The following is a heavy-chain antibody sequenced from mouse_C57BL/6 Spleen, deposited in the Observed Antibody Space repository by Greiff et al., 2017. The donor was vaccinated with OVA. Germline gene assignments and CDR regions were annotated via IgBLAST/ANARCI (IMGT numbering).Heavy chain of an antibody. CDR2: ISYDGSN. J-gene: IGHJ1*03. Sequence: EVKLQESGPGLVKPSQSLSLTCSVTGYSITSGYYWNWIRQFPGNKLEWMGYISYDGSNNYNPSLKNRISITRDTSKNQFFLKLNSVTTEDTATYYCARERFTTVVAKGYFDVWGTGTTVTVSS. CDR3: ARERFTTVVAKGYFDV. D-gene: IGHD1-1*01. CDR1: GYSITSGYY. V-gene: IGHV3-6*01.